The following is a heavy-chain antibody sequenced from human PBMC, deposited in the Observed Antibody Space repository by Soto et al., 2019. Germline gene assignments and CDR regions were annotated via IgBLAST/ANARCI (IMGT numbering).Heavy chain of an antibody. CDR1: GYTFSDHD. CDR2: MNPNSGDT. D-gene: IGHD1-1*01. CDR3: ARVGGNWNDDYFDY. J-gene: IGHJ4*02. Sequence: QVQLVPSGAEVKKPGASVKVSCQASGYTFSDHDINWVRQASGQGPEWLGWMNPNSGDTGYTQNFQRRVTMTRDTSKRTAYMELSSLRSEDTAVYYCARVGGNWNDDYFDYWGQGTLVTVSS. V-gene: IGHV1-8*02.